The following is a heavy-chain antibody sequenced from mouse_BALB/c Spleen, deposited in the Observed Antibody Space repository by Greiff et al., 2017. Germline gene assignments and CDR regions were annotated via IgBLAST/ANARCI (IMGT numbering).Heavy chain of an antibody. D-gene: IGHD2-10*02. V-gene: IGHV5-12-1*01. J-gene: IGHJ3*01. CDR2: ISSGGGST. CDR3: ARSYGNYAAY. CDR1: GFAFSSYD. Sequence: DVHLVESGGGLVKPGGSLKLSCAASGFAFSSYDMSWVRQTPEKRLEWVAYISSGGGSTYYPDTVKGRFTISRDNAKNTLYLQMSSLKSEDTAMYYCARSYGNYAAYWGQGTLVTVSA.